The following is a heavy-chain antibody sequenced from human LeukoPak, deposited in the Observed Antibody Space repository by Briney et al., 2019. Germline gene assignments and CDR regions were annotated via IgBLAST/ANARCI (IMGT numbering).Heavy chain of an antibody. CDR2: ISYAGNIK. J-gene: IGHJ6*03. Sequence: GGSLRLSCAPSGFTFSDYYMSWLRQAPGKGREWVALISYAGNIKYYADSVKGRFIISRDNSKNTLYLQMNSLRAEDTAVYYCARDPQFPDNYYYYMDVWGKGTTVTVSS. CDR1: GFTFSDYY. V-gene: IGHV3-30*03. CDR3: ARDPQFPDNYYYYMDV. D-gene: IGHD1-14*01.